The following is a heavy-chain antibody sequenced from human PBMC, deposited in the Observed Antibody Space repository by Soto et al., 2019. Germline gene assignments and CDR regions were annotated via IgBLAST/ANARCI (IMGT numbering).Heavy chain of an antibody. V-gene: IGHV1-69*01. CDR3: ARVDDSSGYYYVGYFDY. Sequence: QVQLVQSGAEVKKPGSSVKVSCKASGGTFSSYAISWVRQAPGQWLEWMGGIIPIFGTANYAQKLQSRVKITADEATSTDYMELSSLRSEDTAVYYCARVDDSSGYYYVGYFDYWGQGTLVTVSA. CDR2: IIPIFGTA. CDR1: GGTFSSYA. D-gene: IGHD3-22*01. J-gene: IGHJ4*02.